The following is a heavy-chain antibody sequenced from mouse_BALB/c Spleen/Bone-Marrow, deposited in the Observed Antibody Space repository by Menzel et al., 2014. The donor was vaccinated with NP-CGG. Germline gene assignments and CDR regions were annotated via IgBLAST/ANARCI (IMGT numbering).Heavy chain of an antibody. CDR2: INPSSGYT. V-gene: IGHV1-4*01. J-gene: IGHJ3*01. CDR1: GYTFTSYT. D-gene: IGHD2-4*01. Sequence: QVQLQQSGAELARPGASVRMSCKASGYTFTSYTMHWVKQRPGQGLEWIGYINPSSGYTNYNQKFKDKATLTVDKSSSTAYMQLSSLTSEDSVVYYCARSYYDYDRAWFAYWGQGTLVTVSA. CDR3: ARSYYDYDRAWFAY.